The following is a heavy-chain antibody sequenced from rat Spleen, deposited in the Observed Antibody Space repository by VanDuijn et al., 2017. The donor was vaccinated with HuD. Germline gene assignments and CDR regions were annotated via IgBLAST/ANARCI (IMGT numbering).Heavy chain of an antibody. Sequence: EVQLVESGGGLVQPGRSLKLSCAASGFTFTNYDMAWVRQAPTKGLEWVAYISSGGGGIYYPDSVKGRFTISRDNAKSTLYLQMDSLRSEDTATYYCARQDTSGYSNWFGYWGRGSLVTVSS. D-gene: IGHD4-3*01. CDR1: GFTFTNYD. CDR3: ARQDTSGYSNWFGY. CDR2: ISSGGGGI. J-gene: IGHJ3*01. V-gene: IGHV5-25*01.